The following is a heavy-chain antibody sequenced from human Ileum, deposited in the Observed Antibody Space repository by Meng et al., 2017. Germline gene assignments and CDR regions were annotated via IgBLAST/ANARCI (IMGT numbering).Heavy chain of an antibody. CDR3: ASGSGSLDY. D-gene: IGHD3-3*01. CDR1: GGSVSSNIAA. V-gene: IGHV6-1*01. J-gene: IGHJ4*02. Sequence: QEQLQQSGPGLVKPSQTPSLSCAVSGGSVSSNIAAWNWIRQSPLRGLEWLGRTYYRSKWYSEYAVSVKSRISITPDTSKNQFSLQMNSVTPEDTAVYYCASGSGSLDYWGPGTLVTVSS. CDR2: TYYRSKWYS.